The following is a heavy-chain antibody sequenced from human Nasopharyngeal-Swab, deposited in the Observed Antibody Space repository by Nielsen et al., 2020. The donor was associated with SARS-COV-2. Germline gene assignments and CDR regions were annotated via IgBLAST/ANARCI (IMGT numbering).Heavy chain of an antibody. J-gene: IGHJ6*02. CDR2: ISGADDST. CDR1: GFIFKNYA. V-gene: IGHV3-23*01. D-gene: IGHD3-3*01. CDR3: ARGCVLAGPKCYYSGMDV. Sequence: GGSLRLSCSASGFIFKNYAMNWVRQAPGRGLEWVSAISGADDSTKYADSVKGRFTISRDNAKNSLYLQMNSLRAEDTAVYYCARGCVLAGPKCYYSGMDVWGQGTTVTVSS.